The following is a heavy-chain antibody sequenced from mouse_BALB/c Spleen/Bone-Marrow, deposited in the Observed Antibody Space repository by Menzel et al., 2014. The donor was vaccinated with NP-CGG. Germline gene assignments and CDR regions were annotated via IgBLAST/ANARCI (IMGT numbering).Heavy chain of an antibody. V-gene: IGHV1-37*01. Sequence: EVQLVESGPELVKPGASVKISCKASGYSFTGYFMNWMKQSHGKSLEWIGRINPYNGDPFYNQKFKGKATLTVDKSSSTAHMVLLSLTSEDSAVYYCGRGNYDYDSWFGYWGQGTLVTVSA. D-gene: IGHD2-4*01. CDR2: INPYNGDP. CDR1: GYSFTGYF. CDR3: GRGNYDYDSWFGY. J-gene: IGHJ3*01.